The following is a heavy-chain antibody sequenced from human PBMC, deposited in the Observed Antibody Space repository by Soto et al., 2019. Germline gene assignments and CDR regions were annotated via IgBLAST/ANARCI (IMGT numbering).Heavy chain of an antibody. CDR2: IGTAGEK. CDR3: AQSQAIGNNFFDS. CDR1: GFTYSGFD. D-gene: IGHD2-15*01. V-gene: IGHV3-13*01. J-gene: IGHJ4*02. Sequence: GGSLTLSCEAGGFTYSGFDMHGGRQPTREGLEVGSSIGTAGEKYYAVSVKGRFTISRDNAKNSLSLPMNRLRAGDMAVYFCAQSQAIGNNFFDSWGQGTQVTVSS.